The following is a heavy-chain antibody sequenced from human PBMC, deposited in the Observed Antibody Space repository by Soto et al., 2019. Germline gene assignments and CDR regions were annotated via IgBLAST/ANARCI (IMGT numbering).Heavy chain of an antibody. CDR1: GFTFSSYG. J-gene: IGHJ3*02. D-gene: IGHD3-22*01. Sequence: PGGSLSLSCAASGFTFSSYGMQWVRQAPGKGLDWVAVISYDGSNKYYADSVKGRFTISRDNSKNTLYLQMNGVRAEDTAVYYCPNDAYYYDSPEAFDIWGKGT. V-gene: IGHV3-30*18. CDR2: ISYDGSNK. CDR3: PNDAYYYDSPEAFDI.